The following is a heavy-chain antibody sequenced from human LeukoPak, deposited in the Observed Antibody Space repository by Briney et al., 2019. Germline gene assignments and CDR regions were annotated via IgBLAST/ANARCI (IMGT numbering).Heavy chain of an antibody. CDR3: AGDGSGSYHFDY. V-gene: IGHV3-30-3*01. J-gene: IGHJ4*02. CDR2: ISYDGSNK. Sequence: GGSLRLSCAASGFTFSSYAMHWVRQAPDKGLEWVAVISYDGSNKYYADSVKGRFTISRDNSKNTLYLQMNSLRAEDTAVYYCAGDGSGSYHFDYWGQGTLVTVSS. CDR1: GFTFSSYA. D-gene: IGHD1-26*01.